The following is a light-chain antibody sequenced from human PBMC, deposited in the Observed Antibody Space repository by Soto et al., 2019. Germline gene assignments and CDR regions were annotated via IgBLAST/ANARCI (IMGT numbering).Light chain of an antibody. Sequence: IVLTQSPGTVYLSPGEAVTLSCRASETVGRAYFVWYQQKPGQTPRLLLYGASNRAADIPDRFSGSGSGADFTLTISRLEPEDSAVDYCHQYGTSPFTFGQGTKVES. CDR2: GAS. CDR1: ETVGRAY. CDR3: HQYGTSPFT. V-gene: IGKV3-20*01. J-gene: IGKJ2*01.